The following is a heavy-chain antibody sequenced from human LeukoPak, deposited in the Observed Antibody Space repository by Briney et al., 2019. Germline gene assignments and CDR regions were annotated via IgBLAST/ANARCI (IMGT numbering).Heavy chain of an antibody. D-gene: IGHD3-22*01. V-gene: IGHV5-51*01. Sequence: GESLKISCKGSGYSFTSYWIGWVRQMPGKGLEWMWIIYPGDSDTRYSPSFQGQVTISADKSISTAYLQWSSLKASDTAMYYCARLDYYDSSGYSLGPGAFDIWGQGTMVTVSS. CDR3: ARLDYYDSSGYSLGPGAFDI. J-gene: IGHJ3*02. CDR2: IYPGDSDT. CDR1: GYSFTSYW.